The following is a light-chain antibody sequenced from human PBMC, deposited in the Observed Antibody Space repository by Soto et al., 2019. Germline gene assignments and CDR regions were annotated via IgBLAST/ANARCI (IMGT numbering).Light chain of an antibody. V-gene: IGKV1-9*01. CDR2: AAS. J-gene: IGKJ5*01. Sequence: GESVPLSCRACQVISTSLAWYQVKPGKAPKLLIYAASTLESGVPSRFSATVSGTEFSLTITSLQPEDFATYYCQQLFDSPITFGQGTRLEIK. CDR1: QVISTS. CDR3: QQLFDSPIT.